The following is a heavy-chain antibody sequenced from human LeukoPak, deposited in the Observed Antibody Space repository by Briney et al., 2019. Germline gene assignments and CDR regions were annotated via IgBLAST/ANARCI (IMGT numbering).Heavy chain of an antibody. CDR2: IKQDGSEK. CDR1: GFTFSSYW. D-gene: IGHD2-15*01. Sequence: PGGSLRLSCAASGFTFSSYWMSWVRQAPGKGLEWVANIKQDGSEKYYVDSVKGRFTISRDNAKNSPYLQMNSLRAEDTAVYYCARELDCSGGSCYEAYYFDYWGQGTLVTVSS. J-gene: IGHJ4*02. CDR3: ARELDCSGGSCYEAYYFDY. V-gene: IGHV3-7*01.